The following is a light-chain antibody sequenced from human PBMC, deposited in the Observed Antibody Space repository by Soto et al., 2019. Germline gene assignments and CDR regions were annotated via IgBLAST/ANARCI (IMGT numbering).Light chain of an antibody. CDR1: QDIASY. Sequence: IQLTQSPSSLSASIGDRVTITCRASQDIASYLAWYQQKPGNAPKLLIYAASTLHSGAPSRFSGSGSGTDFTLTISSLQPEYFVTYYCQQLNVNLLFGQGTKLEIK. CDR3: QQLNVNLL. V-gene: IGKV1-9*01. J-gene: IGKJ2*01. CDR2: AAS.